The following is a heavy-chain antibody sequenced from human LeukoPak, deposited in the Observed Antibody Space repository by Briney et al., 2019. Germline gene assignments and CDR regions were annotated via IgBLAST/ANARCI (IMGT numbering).Heavy chain of an antibody. CDR1: GFTFSSYW. V-gene: IGHV3-23*01. J-gene: IGHJ4*02. CDR2: ISGSGGST. Sequence: GGSLRLSCAASGFTFSSYWMSWVRQAPGKGLEWVSAISGSGGSTYYADSVKGRFTISRDNSKNTLYLQMNSLRAEDTAVYYCAIDQRHAYYYDSSGYYYVSYRGQGTLVTVSS. CDR3: AIDQRHAYYYDSSGYYYVSY. D-gene: IGHD3-22*01.